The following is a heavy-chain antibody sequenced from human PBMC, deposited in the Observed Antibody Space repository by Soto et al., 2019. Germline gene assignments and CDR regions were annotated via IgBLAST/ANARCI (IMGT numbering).Heavy chain of an antibody. CDR2: IYSGGST. J-gene: IGHJ6*04. V-gene: IGHV3-66*01. CDR1: GFTVSSNY. D-gene: IGHD3-10*01. CDR3: ARFKGVLGSGSPHCSRDV. Sequence: GGSLRLSCAASGFTVSSNYMSWLRQAPGKGLEWVSVIYSGGSTYYADSVKGRFTISRDNSKNTLYLQMNSLRAEDTAVYYGARFKGVLGSGSPHCSRDVWGKGTTVPVSS.